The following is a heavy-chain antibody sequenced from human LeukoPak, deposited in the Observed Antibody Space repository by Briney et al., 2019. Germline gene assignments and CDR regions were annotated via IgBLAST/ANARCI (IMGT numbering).Heavy chain of an antibody. CDR3: ATSGWQGYYYYMDV. V-gene: IGHV3-53*01. CDR1: GFTFSSYS. D-gene: IGHD6-19*01. Sequence: GGSLRLSCAASGFTFSSYSMNWVRQAPGKGLEWVSVIYSGGSTYYADSVKGRFTISRDNSKNTLYLQMNSLRAEDTAVYYCATSGWQGYYYYMDVWGKGTTVTISS. CDR2: IYSGGST. J-gene: IGHJ6*03.